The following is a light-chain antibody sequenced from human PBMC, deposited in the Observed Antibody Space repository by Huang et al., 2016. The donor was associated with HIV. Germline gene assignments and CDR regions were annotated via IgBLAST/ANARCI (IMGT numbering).Light chain of an antibody. Sequence: DIQMTQSPSTLSASVGDRVTITCRASQSISSWLALYQQKPGKAPNLLIYKASTLESGVPSRFSGSGSGTEFTLTISSLQPDDFATYSCQQYSSSPFTFGPGTKVDIK. CDR2: KAS. V-gene: IGKV1-5*03. CDR3: QQYSSSPFT. J-gene: IGKJ3*01. CDR1: QSISSW.